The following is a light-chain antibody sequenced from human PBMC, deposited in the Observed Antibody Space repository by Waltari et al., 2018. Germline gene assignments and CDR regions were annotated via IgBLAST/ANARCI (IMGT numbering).Light chain of an antibody. CDR1: TGTVTSGHY. Sequence: QAVVTQEPSLTVSPGGPVTLTCGSSTGTVTSGHYPYWFQQKPGQAPRTPFYDTNNKYSWTPARFSGSLLGGKAALTLSGAQPEDEADYYCLLSFGDARPVFGGGTKLTVL. J-gene: IGLJ2*01. CDR2: DTN. V-gene: IGLV7-46*01. CDR3: LLSFGDARPV.